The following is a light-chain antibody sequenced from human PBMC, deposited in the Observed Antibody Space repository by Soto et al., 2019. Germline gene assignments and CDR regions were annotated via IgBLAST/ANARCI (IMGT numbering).Light chain of an antibody. J-gene: IGKJ4*01. Sequence: AIQLTQSPPSLSAALGDRGTITCRPSQGLSRGLAWYQQRPGKAPILLIYDFSTLASGVTARFRGSGSGTDFTLTISGLQPEDFATYYCQQYNYSPLTFGGGTEVEIK. CDR2: DFS. CDR3: QQYNYSPLT. CDR1: QGLSRG. V-gene: IGKV1D-13*01.